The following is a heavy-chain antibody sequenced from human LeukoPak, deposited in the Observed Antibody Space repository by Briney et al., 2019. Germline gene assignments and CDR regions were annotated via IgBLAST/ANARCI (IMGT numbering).Heavy chain of an antibody. CDR1: GGSISSSNW. Sequence: PSGTLSLTCAVSGGSISSSNWWSWVRQPPGKGLGWIGEIYHSGSTNYNPSLKSRVTISVDKSKNQFSLKLSSVTAADTAVYYCARVDCSGGSCPFDYWGQGTLVTVSS. D-gene: IGHD2-15*01. CDR3: ARVDCSGGSCPFDY. V-gene: IGHV4-4*02. J-gene: IGHJ4*02. CDR2: IYHSGST.